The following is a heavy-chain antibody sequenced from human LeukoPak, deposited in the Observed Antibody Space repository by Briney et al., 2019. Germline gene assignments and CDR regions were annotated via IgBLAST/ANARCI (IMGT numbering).Heavy chain of an antibody. J-gene: IGHJ3*02. CDR1: GYTFSSYC. CDR2: IKQDRSEK. V-gene: IGHV3-7*01. CDR3: ARGSRAALFGVLKGAFDI. D-gene: IGHD3-16*01. Sequence: PGGSLRLSCAASGYTFSSYCMSWVRQAPGKGLEWVANIKQDRSEKYYVDSVKGRVTVSRDNAKNSVYLQMNSLRAEDTAVHYCARGSRAALFGVLKGAFDIWGQGTMVTVSS.